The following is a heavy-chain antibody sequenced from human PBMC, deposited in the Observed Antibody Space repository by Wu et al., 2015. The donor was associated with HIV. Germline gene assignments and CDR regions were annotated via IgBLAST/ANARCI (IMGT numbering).Heavy chain of an antibody. J-gene: IGHJ4*02. CDR2: MNPKSYNT. CDR3: ARGRWRYCSSTSCKNYFDY. V-gene: IGHV1-8*01. Sequence: QVQLVQSGAEVKKPGASVKVSCKASGYTFTSYDINWVRQATGQGLEWMGWMNPKSYNTGYAQKFQGRVTITRNTSISTAYMELSSLRSEDTAVYYCARGRWRYCSSTSCKNYFDYWGQGTLVTSP. CDR1: GYTFTSYD. D-gene: IGHD2-2*01.